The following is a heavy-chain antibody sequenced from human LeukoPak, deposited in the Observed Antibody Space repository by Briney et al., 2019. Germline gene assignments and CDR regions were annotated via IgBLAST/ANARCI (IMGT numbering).Heavy chain of an antibody. CDR3: AGTYYYGSGSYYYYYYYMDV. CDR2: IYYSGST. J-gene: IGHJ6*03. CDR1: GGSISSYY. Sequence: SETLSLTCTVSGGSISSYYWSWIRQPPGKGLEWIGYIYYSGSTNYNPSLKSRVTISVDTSKNQFSLKLSSVTAADTAVYYCAGTYYYGSGSYYYYYYYMDVWGKGTTVTVSS. D-gene: IGHD3-10*01. V-gene: IGHV4-59*01.